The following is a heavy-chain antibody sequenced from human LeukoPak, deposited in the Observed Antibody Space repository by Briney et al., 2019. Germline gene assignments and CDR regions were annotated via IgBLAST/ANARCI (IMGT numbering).Heavy chain of an antibody. D-gene: IGHD3-3*01. Sequence: GGSLRLSCAASGFTVSSNYMSWVRQAPGKGLEWVSVIYSGGSTYYADSVKGRFTISRDNSKNTLYLQMNSLRAEDTAVYYCAKVLSNTYYDFWSGYFLFWGQGTLVTVSS. CDR2: IYSGGST. J-gene: IGHJ4*02. CDR1: GFTVSSNY. CDR3: AKVLSNTYYDFWSGYFLF. V-gene: IGHV3-53*01.